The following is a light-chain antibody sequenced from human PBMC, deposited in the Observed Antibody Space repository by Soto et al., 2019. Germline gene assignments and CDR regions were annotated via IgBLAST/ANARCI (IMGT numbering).Light chain of an antibody. CDR1: SSNIGAGYD. CDR3: QSYGSILSAV. CDR2: GNS. J-gene: IGLJ3*02. Sequence: QSVLTQPPSVSGAPGQRVTISCTGSSSNIGAGYDVHWYQQLPGTAPKLLIYGNSNRPSGVPDRFSGSKSGTSASLTITGLQAEDDADYYRQSYGSILSAVFGGGTKLTVL. V-gene: IGLV1-40*01.